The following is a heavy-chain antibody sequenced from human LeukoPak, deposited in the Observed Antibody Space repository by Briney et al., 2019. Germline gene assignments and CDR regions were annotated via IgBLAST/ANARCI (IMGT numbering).Heavy chain of an antibody. CDR2: IYYSGST. CDR1: GGSISSSSYY. Sequence: SETLSLTCTVSGGSISSSSYYWGWIRQPPGKGLEWIGSIYYSGSTYYNPSLKGRVTISVDTSKNQFSLKLSSVTAADTAVYYCARDYYGSGSYYVPFDYWGQGTLVTVSS. D-gene: IGHD3-10*01. J-gene: IGHJ4*02. CDR3: ARDYYGSGSYYVPFDY. V-gene: IGHV4-39*02.